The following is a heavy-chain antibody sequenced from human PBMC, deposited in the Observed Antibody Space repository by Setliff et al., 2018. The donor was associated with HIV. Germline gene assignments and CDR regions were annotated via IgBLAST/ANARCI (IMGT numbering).Heavy chain of an antibody. D-gene: IGHD3-22*01. CDR1: GFTFSTYA. CDR3: AGGASFDKSGYYNAPLSFDY. J-gene: IGHJ4*02. CDR2: ISYDGSNK. Sequence: GGSLRLSCAASGFTFSTYAMHWVRQAPGKGLQWVAVISYDGSNKYYADSVKGRFTISRGNSKNTLYLQMNSLRAEDTALYYCAGGASFDKSGYYNAPLSFDYWGQGTLVTVSS. V-gene: IGHV3-30*04.